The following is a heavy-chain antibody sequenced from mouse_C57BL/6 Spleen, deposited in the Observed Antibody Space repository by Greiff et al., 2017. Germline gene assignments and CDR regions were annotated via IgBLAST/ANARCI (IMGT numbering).Heavy chain of an antibody. J-gene: IGHJ2*01. V-gene: IGHV14-3*01. CDR2: IDPANGNT. CDR1: GFNIQNTY. D-gene: IGHD2-1*01. Sequence: EVQLQQSVAELVRPGASVKLSCTASGFNIQNTYMHWVKQRPEQGLEWIGRIDPANGNTKYAPKVQGKATITADTSSNTAYLQLSSLTSEDTAIYYCALSGGEIYYGNYEDYWGQGTTLTVSS. CDR3: ALSGGEIYYGNYEDY.